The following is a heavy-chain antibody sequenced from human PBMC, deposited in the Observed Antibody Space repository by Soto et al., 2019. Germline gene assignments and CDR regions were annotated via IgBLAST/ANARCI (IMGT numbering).Heavy chain of an antibody. J-gene: IGHJ4*02. Sequence: SETLSLTCTVSGGSISSYYWSWVRQPPGKGLEWIGYIYYSGSTNYNPSLKSRVTISVDTSKKQFSLKLSSVTAADTAVYYCARWAATGAFDYWGQGTLVTVSS. V-gene: IGHV4-59*01. CDR2: IYYSGST. CDR3: ARWAATGAFDY. CDR1: GGSISSYY. D-gene: IGHD2-15*01.